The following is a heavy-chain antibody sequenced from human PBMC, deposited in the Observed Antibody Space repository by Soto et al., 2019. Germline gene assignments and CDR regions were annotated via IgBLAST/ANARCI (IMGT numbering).Heavy chain of an antibody. D-gene: IGHD2-2*01. CDR2: ISGSGGST. V-gene: IGHV3-23*01. CDR3: AKDHSSTPRGGAFDI. J-gene: IGHJ3*02. Sequence: GGSLRLSCAASGFTFSSYALSWVRQAPRKGLEWVSAISGSGGSTYYADSVKGRFTISRDNSKNTLYLQMNSLRAEDTAVYYCAKDHSSTPRGGAFDIWGQGTMVTVSS. CDR1: GFTFSSYA.